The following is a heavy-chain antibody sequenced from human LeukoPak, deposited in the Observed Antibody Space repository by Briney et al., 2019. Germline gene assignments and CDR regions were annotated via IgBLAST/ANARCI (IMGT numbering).Heavy chain of an antibody. V-gene: IGHV3-11*01. CDR2: ISNSGSTV. Sequence: PGGSLRLSCAASGFTFSDYYMNWIRQAPGKGLEWISFISNSGSTVYYADSVKGRFTMSRDNAENSLYLRMNSLRVEDTAVYYCARKLSGCYFDYWGQGTLVTVSS. CDR3: ARKLSGCYFDY. CDR1: GFTFSDYY. J-gene: IGHJ4*02. D-gene: IGHD1-26*01.